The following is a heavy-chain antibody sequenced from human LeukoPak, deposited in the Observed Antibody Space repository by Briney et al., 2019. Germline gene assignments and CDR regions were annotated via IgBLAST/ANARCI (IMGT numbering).Heavy chain of an antibody. J-gene: IGHJ5*02. CDR3: ARDCSSTSCSKANWFDP. CDR1: GYTFTSYG. CDR2: ISAYNGNT. Sequence: ASVKVSCKASGYTFTSYGISWVRQAPGQGLEWMGWISAYNGNTNYAQKLQGRVTMTTDTSTSTAYMELRSLRSDDTAVYYCARDCSSTSCSKANWFDPWGQGTLVTVSS. V-gene: IGHV1-18*01. D-gene: IGHD2-2*01.